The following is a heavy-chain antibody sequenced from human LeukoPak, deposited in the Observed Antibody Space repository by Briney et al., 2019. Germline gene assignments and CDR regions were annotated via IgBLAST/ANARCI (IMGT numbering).Heavy chain of an antibody. D-gene: IGHD1-14*01. J-gene: IGHJ4*02. V-gene: IGHV2-70*11. Sequence: FGPALVKPTQTLTLTCTFSGFSLSTSGMCVTWIRQPPGKALEWLARIDWDDAKYYTTFLKTSLTISKDTSRNQVVLTMTNVDPVDTATYYCARIQPSTSNLFDFWGQGTPVTVSS. CDR1: GFSLSTSGMC. CDR3: ARIQPSTSNLFDF. CDR2: IDWDDAK.